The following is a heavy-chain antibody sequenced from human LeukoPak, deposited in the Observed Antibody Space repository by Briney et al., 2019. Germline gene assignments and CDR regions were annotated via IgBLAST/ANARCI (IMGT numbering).Heavy chain of an antibody. Sequence: ASVKVSCKVSGYTLPELSMHWVRQAPGKGLEWMGGFDPEDGETIYAQKFQGRVTMTEDTSTDTAYMELSSLRSEDTAVYYCATVSLLREYYYGMDVWGKGTTVTVSS. CDR3: ATVSLLREYYYGMDV. D-gene: IGHD2-15*01. J-gene: IGHJ6*04. CDR2: FDPEDGET. V-gene: IGHV1-24*01. CDR1: GYTLPELS.